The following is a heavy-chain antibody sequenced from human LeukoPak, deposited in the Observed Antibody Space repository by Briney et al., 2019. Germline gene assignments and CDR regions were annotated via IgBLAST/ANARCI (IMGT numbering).Heavy chain of an antibody. CDR3: ARDLAVGGYYSDY. Sequence: PGGSLRLSCAASGFTVSSNYMSWVRQAPGKGLEWVSVIYSGGSTYYADSVKGRFTISRDNSKNTLYLHMNSLRAEDTAVYYCARDLAVGGYYSDYWGQGTLVTVSS. J-gene: IGHJ4*02. V-gene: IGHV3-53*01. CDR1: GFTVSSNY. CDR2: IYSGGST. D-gene: IGHD3-22*01.